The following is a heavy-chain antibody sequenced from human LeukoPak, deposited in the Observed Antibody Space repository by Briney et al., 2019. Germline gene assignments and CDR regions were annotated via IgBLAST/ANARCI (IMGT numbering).Heavy chain of an antibody. V-gene: IGHV3-21*01. J-gene: IGHJ6*02. Sequence: GGSLRLSCAASGFTFSSYSMNWVRQAPGKGLEWVSSISGGGGSIYYADSVKGRFIISRDNAKNSLYLQMNSLRAEDTAVYYCAGEYVVVVAATQYYYGMDVWGQGTTVTVSS. D-gene: IGHD2-15*01. CDR3: AGEYVVVVAATQYYYGMDV. CDR2: ISGGGGSI. CDR1: GFTFSSYS.